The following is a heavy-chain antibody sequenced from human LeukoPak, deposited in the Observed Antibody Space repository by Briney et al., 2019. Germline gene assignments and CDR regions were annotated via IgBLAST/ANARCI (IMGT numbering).Heavy chain of an antibody. J-gene: IGHJ5*02. CDR1: GYTFTGYY. V-gene: IGHV1-2*02. CDR2: INPNSGGT. Sequence: ASVKVSCKASGYTFTGYYMHWVRQAPGQGLEWMGWINPNSGGTNYAQKFQGRVTMTRDTSISTAYMELSRLRSDDTAVYYCARDTLRYFDWLTPVGLFDPRGQGTLVTVSS. CDR3: ARDTLRYFDWLTPVGLFDP. D-gene: IGHD3-9*01.